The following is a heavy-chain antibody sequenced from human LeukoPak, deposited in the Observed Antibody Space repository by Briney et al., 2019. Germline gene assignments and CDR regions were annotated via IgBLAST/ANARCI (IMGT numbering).Heavy chain of an antibody. Sequence: PSETLSLTCTVSGGSFSTFYWSWIRQPPRKGLEWIGYISYTGSTNYNPSLKSRVTISVDTSKNQFSLKVTSVTAADTAVYYCARAIGIYSSSDYWGQGTLVTVSS. CDR3: ARAIGIYSSSDY. CDR2: ISYTGST. D-gene: IGHD2-21*01. CDR1: GGSFSTFY. J-gene: IGHJ4*02. V-gene: IGHV4-59*08.